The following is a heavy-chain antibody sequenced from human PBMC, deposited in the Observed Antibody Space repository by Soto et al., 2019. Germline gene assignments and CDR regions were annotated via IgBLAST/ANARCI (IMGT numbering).Heavy chain of an antibody. J-gene: IGHJ6*03. CDR1: GGSISSSSYY. CDR3: ARIVATRYYYYMDV. V-gene: IGHV4-39*01. D-gene: IGHD5-12*01. Sequence: SETLSLTCTVSGGSISSSSYYWGWIRQPPGKGLEWIGSIYYSGSTYYNPSLKSRVTISVDTSKNQFSLKLSSLTAADTAVYYCARIVATRYYYYMDVWGKGTTVTVSS. CDR2: IYYSGST.